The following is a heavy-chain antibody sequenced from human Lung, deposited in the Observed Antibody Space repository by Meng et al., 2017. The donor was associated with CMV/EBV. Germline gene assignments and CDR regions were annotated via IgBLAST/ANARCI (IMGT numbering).Heavy chain of an antibody. V-gene: IGHV3-74*01. CDR3: ARASTYDFWSGYSFSDFYGMDV. Sequence: GGSXRLXCAASGITVSGYWMHWVRQVPGKGLVWVSRINSDGTNTNYAESVKGRFTISRDNAKNTLYLQMNSLRADDSALYYCARASTYDFWSGYSFSDFYGMDVWXQGTTVTVSS. J-gene: IGHJ6*02. CDR2: INSDGTNT. D-gene: IGHD3-3*01. CDR1: GITVSGYW.